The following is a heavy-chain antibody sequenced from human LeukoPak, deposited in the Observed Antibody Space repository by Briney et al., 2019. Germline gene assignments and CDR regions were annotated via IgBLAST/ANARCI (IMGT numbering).Heavy chain of an antibody. CDR1: GFIFSDYY. D-gene: IGHD3-16*01. CDR2: IRNKANSYTT. V-gene: IGHV3-72*01. Sequence: GGSLRLSCAASGFIFSDYYMDWVRQAPGKGLEWVARIRNKANSYTTEYAASVKGRFTISRDDSKNSLYLQMNSLKTEDTAVYYCARGPYGGTPDAFDIWGQGTMVTVSS. J-gene: IGHJ3*02. CDR3: ARGPYGGTPDAFDI.